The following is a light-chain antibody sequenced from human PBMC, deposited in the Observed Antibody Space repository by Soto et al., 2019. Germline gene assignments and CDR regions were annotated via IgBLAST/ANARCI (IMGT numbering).Light chain of an antibody. Sequence: DIVLTQSPGTLSLSPGERATLSCRASQSLSSYLSWYQQKPGQAPRLLIFDVSKRASGIPARFSGSGSGTDFTLTITSLEPEDFAVYYCQKRVAGPTFGGGTKVEVK. CDR3: QKRVAGPT. J-gene: IGKJ4*01. V-gene: IGKV3-11*01. CDR1: QSLSSY. CDR2: DVS.